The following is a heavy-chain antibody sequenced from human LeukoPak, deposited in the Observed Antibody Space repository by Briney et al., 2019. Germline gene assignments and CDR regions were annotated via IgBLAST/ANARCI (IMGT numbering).Heavy chain of an antibody. Sequence: GGSLRLSCAASGFTLSSYAMSWVRQAPGKGLEWVSAISDSGNTYHADSVKGRFTISRDISKNTLYLQMNSLRAEDTAVYYCAHGGIYYLDYWGQGALVTVSS. J-gene: IGHJ4*02. D-gene: IGHD3-16*01. CDR1: GFTLSSYA. CDR2: ISDSGNT. CDR3: AHGGIYYLDY. V-gene: IGHV3-23*01.